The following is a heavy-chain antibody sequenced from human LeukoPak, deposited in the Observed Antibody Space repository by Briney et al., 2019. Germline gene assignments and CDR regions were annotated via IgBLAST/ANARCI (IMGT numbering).Heavy chain of an antibody. CDR1: GFTLSRYY. J-gene: IGHJ4*02. Sequence: GGSLRPSCAASGFTLSRYYMHWGRQAPGEGPVWVSRINSDGSSTTYADSVKGRFTISRDNAKNTLYLQMNSLKVEDTAVYYCTRVFVGDEYSSSGYWGQGTLVTVSS. D-gene: IGHD6-13*01. V-gene: IGHV3-74*01. CDR2: INSDGSST. CDR3: TRVFVGDEYSSSGY.